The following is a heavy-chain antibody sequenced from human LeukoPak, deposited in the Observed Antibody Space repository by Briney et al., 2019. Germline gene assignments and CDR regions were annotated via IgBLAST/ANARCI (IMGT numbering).Heavy chain of an antibody. CDR1: GSTFSNYA. D-gene: IGHD2-2*01. V-gene: IGHV3-23*01. CDR3: ARDRSRYVDY. Sequence: GGSLRLSCAASGSTFSNYAMNWVRQAPGKGLEWVSGLTDSGSSTYYADSVKGRFTVSRDNSKNMLYLQMNSLRADDTAVYYCARDRSRYVDYWGQGTLVTVSS. J-gene: IGHJ4*02. CDR2: LTDSGSST.